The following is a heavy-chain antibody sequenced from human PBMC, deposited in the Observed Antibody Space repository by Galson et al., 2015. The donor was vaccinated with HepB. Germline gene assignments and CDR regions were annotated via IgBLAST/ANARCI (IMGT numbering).Heavy chain of an antibody. J-gene: IGHJ4*02. CDR1: GFTFSSYS. CDR3: AREGAFGGVIPLDY. D-gene: IGHD3-16*02. V-gene: IGHV3-48*02. CDR2: ISSSGSTI. Sequence: SLRLSYAASGFTFSSYSMNWVRQAPGKGLEWVSYISSSGSTIYYADSVKGRFTISRDNAKNSLYLQMNSLRDDAPAVYYCAREGAFGGVIPLDYWGQGMLVTVSS.